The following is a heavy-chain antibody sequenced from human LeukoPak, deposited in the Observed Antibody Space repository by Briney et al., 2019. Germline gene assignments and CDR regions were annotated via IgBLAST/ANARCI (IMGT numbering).Heavy chain of an antibody. Sequence: ASVKVSCKASGYTFTDYYIHWMRQAPGRGLEWMGWINTNNGGTNYAQKFQGRVTMTRDTSINTAYMELSSLRSDDTAVYYCARDRVSGRNADYFDYWGQGTLVTVSS. J-gene: IGHJ4*02. CDR3: ARDRVSGRNADYFDY. CDR2: INTNNGGT. CDR1: GYTFTDYY. D-gene: IGHD1-26*01. V-gene: IGHV1-2*02.